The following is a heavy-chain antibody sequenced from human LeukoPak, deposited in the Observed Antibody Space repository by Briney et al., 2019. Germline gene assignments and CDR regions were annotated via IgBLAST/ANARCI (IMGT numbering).Heavy chain of an antibody. CDR2: IYYSGST. CDR1: DGSISTSSYY. J-gene: IGHJ4*02. Sequence: SETLSLTCAVSDGSISTSSYYWGWIRQPPGKGLEWIGSIYYSGSTYYNPSLKSRVTISVDTSKNQFSLKLSSVTATDTAVYYCARHNSVHYSSSWYLPYWGQGTLVTVSS. CDR3: ARHNSVHYSSSWYLPY. D-gene: IGHD6-13*01. V-gene: IGHV4-39*01.